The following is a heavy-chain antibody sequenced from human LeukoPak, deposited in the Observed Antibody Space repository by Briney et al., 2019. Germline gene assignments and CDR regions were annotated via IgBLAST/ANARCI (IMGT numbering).Heavy chain of an antibody. CDR1: GGSISSYY. Sequence: SETLSLTCTVSGGSISSYYWSWIRQPPGKGLEWIGYIYYCGSTNYNPSLKSRVTISVDTSKNQFSLKLSSVTAADTAVYYCAETRSGSYFEDWGQGTLVTVSS. CDR3: AETRSGSYFED. D-gene: IGHD1-26*01. J-gene: IGHJ4*02. CDR2: IYYCGST. V-gene: IGHV4-59*01.